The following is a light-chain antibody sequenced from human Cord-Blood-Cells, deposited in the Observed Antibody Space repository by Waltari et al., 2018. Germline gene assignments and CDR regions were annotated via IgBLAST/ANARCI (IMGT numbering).Light chain of an antibody. CDR1: QSVSSIY. CDR2: GAS. J-gene: IGKJ4*01. CDR3: QQYGSSLLT. V-gene: IGKV3-20*01. Sequence: EIVSTQSPGTLSLSPGERATLPCRASQSVSSIYLAWYQQKPGQAPRLLIYGASSRATGIPDRFSGSGYGTDFTLTISRLEPEDFAVYYCQQYGSSLLTFGGGTKVEIK.